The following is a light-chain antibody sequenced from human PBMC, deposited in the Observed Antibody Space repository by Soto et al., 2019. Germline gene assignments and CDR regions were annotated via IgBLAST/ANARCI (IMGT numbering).Light chain of an antibody. J-gene: IGKJ3*01. CDR2: KAS. Sequence: DIQMTQSPSTLSASVGDRVIITCRASQSISSWLAWYQQKPGKAPKLLIFKASSLESGVPSRFSGSGSGTEFTLTINSLQPDDFATYYCHQYSSYSRTFGPGPKVDIK. CDR3: HQYSSYSRT. CDR1: QSISSW. V-gene: IGKV1-5*03.